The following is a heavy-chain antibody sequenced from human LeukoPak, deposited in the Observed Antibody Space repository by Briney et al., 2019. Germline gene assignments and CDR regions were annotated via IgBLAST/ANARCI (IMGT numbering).Heavy chain of an antibody. CDR2: ISVTGTTI. V-gene: IGHV3-11*04. Sequence: SGGSLRLSCAASGFTFSDYYMSWIRQAPGKGLEWAAYISVTGTTIFYADSVKGRFTISRDNAKNLLYLQMNSLRAEDTAVYYCAXXXXXXXXRGXFDLXGRGTPVTVSS. J-gene: IGHJ2*01. CDR1: GFTFSDYY. CDR3: AXXXXXXXXRGXFDL.